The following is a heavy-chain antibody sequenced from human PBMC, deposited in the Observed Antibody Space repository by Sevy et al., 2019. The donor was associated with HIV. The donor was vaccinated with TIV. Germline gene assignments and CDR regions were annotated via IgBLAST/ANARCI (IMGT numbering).Heavy chain of an antibody. Sequence: GGSLRLSCAASGFTFSSFAMGWVRHIPGKGLEWVSTINGRGGSAYYADSVKGRFTLSRDNSNNTVFLQMNRLRDEDTAVYYCARPTTRIAPSSAAFFDYWGQGTLVTVSS. V-gene: IGHV3-23*01. CDR2: INGRGGSA. CDR3: ARPTTRIAPSSAAFFDY. D-gene: IGHD1-26*01. J-gene: IGHJ4*02. CDR1: GFTFSSFA.